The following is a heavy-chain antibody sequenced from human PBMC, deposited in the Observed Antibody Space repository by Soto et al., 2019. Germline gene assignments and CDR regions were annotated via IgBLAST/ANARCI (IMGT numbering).Heavy chain of an antibody. D-gene: IGHD3-3*01. CDR1: GFIFSDYN. J-gene: IGHJ5*02. CDR2: ISSSSSTI. CDR3: ARDQHYDFWSGPNWFDP. V-gene: IGHV3-48*02. Sequence: SGGSLRLSCAASGFIFSDYNMNWVRQAPGKGLEWVSYISSSSSTIYYADSVKGRFTISRDNAKNSLYLQMNSLRDEDTAVYYCARDQHYDFWSGPNWFDPWGQGTLVTVSS.